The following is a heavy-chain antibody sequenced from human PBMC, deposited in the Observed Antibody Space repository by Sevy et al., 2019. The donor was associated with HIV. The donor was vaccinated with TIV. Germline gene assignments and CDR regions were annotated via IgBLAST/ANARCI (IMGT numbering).Heavy chain of an antibody. D-gene: IGHD3-22*01. Sequence: SETLSLTCAVSGYSISSGYYWGWIRQPPGKGLEWIGSIYHSGSTYYNPSLKSRVTISVDTSKNQVSLKLSSVTAADTAVYYCARMDDYYYDSSGYPQSSWFDPWGQGTLVTVSS. CDR2: IYHSGST. V-gene: IGHV4-38-2*01. J-gene: IGHJ5*02. CDR1: GYSISSGYY. CDR3: ARMDDYYYDSSGYPQSSWFDP.